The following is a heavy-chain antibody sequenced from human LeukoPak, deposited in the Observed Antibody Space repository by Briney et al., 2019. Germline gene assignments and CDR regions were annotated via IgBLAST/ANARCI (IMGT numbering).Heavy chain of an antibody. Sequence: GGSLRLSCAASGFTIGPYAMYWVRQGPGRGLEWVSVIKADGSGTFYADSVRGRFTTSRDNSKDSLYLQMNSLTSEDTALYYCATWAFYHNLDVWGQGTTVIVSS. CDR2: IKADGSGT. CDR1: GFTIGPYA. CDR3: ATWAFYHNLDV. J-gene: IGHJ6*02. V-gene: IGHV3-43*02. D-gene: IGHD2/OR15-2a*01.